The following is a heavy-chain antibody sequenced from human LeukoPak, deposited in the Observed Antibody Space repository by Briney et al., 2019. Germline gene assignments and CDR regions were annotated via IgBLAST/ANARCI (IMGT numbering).Heavy chain of an antibody. CDR1: GYTFGTYG. CDR2: IIPIFGTA. Sequence: SVKVSCKASGYTFGTYGVSWVRQARGQGLEWMGGIIPIFGTANYAQKFQGRVTMTRDTSTSTVYMELSSLKSEDTAVYYCARMGPSSYLEWLLPMDYWGQGTLVTVSS. CDR3: ARMGPSSYLEWLLPMDY. V-gene: IGHV1-69*05. J-gene: IGHJ4*02. D-gene: IGHD3-3*01.